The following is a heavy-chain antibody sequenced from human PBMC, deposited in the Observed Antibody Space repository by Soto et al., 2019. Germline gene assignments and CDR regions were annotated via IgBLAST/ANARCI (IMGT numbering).Heavy chain of an antibody. V-gene: IGHV3-30-3*01. Sequence: QVQLVESGGGVVQPGRSLRLSCAASGFTFSSYAMHWVRQAPGKGLEWVAVISYDGSNKYYADSVKGRFTISRDNSMNTLYLQMNSLRAEDTAVYYCARELSSSWHNGEYYYYGMDVWGQGTTVTVSS. D-gene: IGHD6-13*01. CDR3: ARELSSSWHNGEYYYYGMDV. J-gene: IGHJ6*02. CDR2: ISYDGSNK. CDR1: GFTFSSYA.